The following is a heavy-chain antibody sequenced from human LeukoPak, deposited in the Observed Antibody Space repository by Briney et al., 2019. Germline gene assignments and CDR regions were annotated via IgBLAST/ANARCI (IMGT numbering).Heavy chain of an antibody. D-gene: IGHD3-16*01. J-gene: IGHJ5*02. CDR3: AGPVGGWFDP. CDR2: VNLSGVT. Sequence: PSETLSLTCAVYGGSFSGYYWSWVRQPPGMGLEWIGEVNLSGVTNYNPSLKSRITSSLDTSKNHFSLKLSSVTAADTAVYYCAGPVGGWFDPWGQGTLVTVSS. V-gene: IGHV4-34*01. CDR1: GGSFSGYY.